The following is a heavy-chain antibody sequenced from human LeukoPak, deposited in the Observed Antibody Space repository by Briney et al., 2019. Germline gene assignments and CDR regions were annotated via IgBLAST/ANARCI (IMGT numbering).Heavy chain of an antibody. V-gene: IGHV3-30*18. Sequence: AGGSLRLSCAASGFTFSSYEMIWVRQAPGKGLEWVALISYDGINKNYADSVKGRFTISRDNSKTTLYLQINSLRSEDTAVYYCAKEAYRYGYFDYWGQGILVTVSS. CDR3: AKEAYRYGYFDY. CDR2: ISYDGINK. D-gene: IGHD5-18*01. J-gene: IGHJ4*02. CDR1: GFTFSSYE.